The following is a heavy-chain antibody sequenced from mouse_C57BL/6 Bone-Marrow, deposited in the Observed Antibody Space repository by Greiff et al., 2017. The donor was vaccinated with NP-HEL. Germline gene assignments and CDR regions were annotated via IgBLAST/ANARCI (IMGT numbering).Heavy chain of an antibody. CDR2: IYPGGGYT. CDR3: ARRGSSGYFAY. V-gene: IGHV1-63*01. J-gene: IGHJ3*01. D-gene: IGHD3-2*02. Sequence: QVQLQQSGAELVRPGTSVKMSCKASGYTFTNYWIGWAKQRPGHGLEWIGDIYPGGGYTNYNEKFKGKATLTADKPSSTAYMQFSSLTSEDSAIYYCARRGSSGYFAYWGQGTLVTVSA. CDR1: GYTFTNYW.